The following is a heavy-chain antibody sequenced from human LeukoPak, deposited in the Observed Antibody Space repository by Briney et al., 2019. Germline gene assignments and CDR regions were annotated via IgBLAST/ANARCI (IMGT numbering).Heavy chain of an antibody. CDR2: ISSSLSSI. J-gene: IGHJ4*02. V-gene: IGHV3-48*01. D-gene: IGHD5-12*01. CDR3: VRGPRYSGYDYFDY. CDR1: GFTFSTYS. Sequence: GGSLRLSCAASGFTFSTYSMNWVRQAPGKGLEWVSYISSSLSSIYYADSVKGRFTISRDNAKNSLYLQMSSLRREDTAVYFCVRGPRYSGYDYFDYWGQGTLVTVSS.